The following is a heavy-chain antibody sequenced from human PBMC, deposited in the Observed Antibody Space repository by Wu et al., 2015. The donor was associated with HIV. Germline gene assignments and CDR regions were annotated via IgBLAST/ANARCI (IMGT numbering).Heavy chain of an antibody. CDR3: ARESIAALQGYYYYMDV. CDR2: ISAYNGNT. D-gene: IGHD6-6*01. V-gene: IGHV1-18*01. J-gene: IGHJ6*03. Sequence: QVQLVQSGAEVKKPGASVKVSCKASGYTFTSYGISWVRQAPGQGLEWMGWISAYNGNTNYAQKLQGRVTMTTDTSTSTAYMELRSLRSDDTAVYYXARESIAALQGYYYYMDVVGTKGPRSPSP. CDR1: GYTFTSYG.